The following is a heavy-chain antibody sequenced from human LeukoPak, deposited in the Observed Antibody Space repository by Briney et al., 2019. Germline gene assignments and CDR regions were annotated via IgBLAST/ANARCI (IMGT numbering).Heavy chain of an antibody. CDR3: ARGGGVRVPITMVRGVLDY. V-gene: IGHV4-39*07. CDR2: IYYSGST. J-gene: IGHJ4*02. D-gene: IGHD3-10*01. CDR1: GFTFSSYA. Sequence: GSLRLTCAASGFTFSSYAMSWVRQPPGKGLEWLGSIYYSGSTYYNPSLKSRVTISVDTSKNQFSLKLSSVTAADTAVYYCARGGGVRVPITMVRGVLDYWGQGTLVTVSS.